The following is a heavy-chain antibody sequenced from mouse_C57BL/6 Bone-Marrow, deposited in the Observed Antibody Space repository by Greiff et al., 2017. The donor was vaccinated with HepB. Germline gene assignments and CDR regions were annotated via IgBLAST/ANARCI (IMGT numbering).Heavy chain of an antibody. CDR1: GYSITSGYY. CDR2: ISYDGSN. CDR3: ARAGTTVVAN. D-gene: IGHD1-1*01. Sequence: ESGPGLVKPSQSLSLTCSVTGYSITSGYYWNWIRQFPGNKLEWMGYISYDGSNNYNPSLKNRISITRDTSKNQFFLKLNSVTTEDTATYYCARAGTTVVANWGQGTTLTVSS. V-gene: IGHV3-6*01. J-gene: IGHJ2*01.